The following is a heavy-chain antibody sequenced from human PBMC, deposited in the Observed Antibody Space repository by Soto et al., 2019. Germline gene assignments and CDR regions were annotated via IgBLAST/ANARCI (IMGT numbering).Heavy chain of an antibody. CDR1: GGSFSGYY. D-gene: IGHD3-10*01. V-gene: IGHV4-34*01. Sequence: SETLSLTCAVYGGSFSGYYWSWIRQPPGKGLEWIGEINHSGSTNYNPSLKSRVTISVDTSKNQFSLKLSSVTAADTAVYYCARAGYYGSGSYRYYYYYGMDVWGQGTTVTVSS. CDR2: INHSGST. J-gene: IGHJ6*02. CDR3: ARAGYYGSGSYRYYYYYGMDV.